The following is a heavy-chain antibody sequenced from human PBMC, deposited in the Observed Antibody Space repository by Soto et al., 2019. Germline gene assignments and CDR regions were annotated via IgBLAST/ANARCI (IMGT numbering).Heavy chain of an antibody. V-gene: IGHV4-31*03. CDR3: AREDFHKFDY. Sequence: SETLSLTCTVSGVSISSGGYYWSWIRQHPGKGLEWIGYIYYSGSTYYNPSLKSRVTISVDASKNQFSLKLSSVTAADTAVYYCAREDFHKFDYWGQGTLVTVSS. D-gene: IGHD3-3*01. J-gene: IGHJ4*02. CDR2: IYYSGST. CDR1: GVSISSGGYY.